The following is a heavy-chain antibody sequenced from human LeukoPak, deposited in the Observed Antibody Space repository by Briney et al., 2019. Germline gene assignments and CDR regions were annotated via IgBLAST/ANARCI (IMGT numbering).Heavy chain of an antibody. J-gene: IGHJ3*02. D-gene: IGHD2/OR15-2a*01. V-gene: IGHV1-8*02. CDR3: ARPFRAFDI. CDR2: MNPNSGNT. CDR1: GYTFTGYY. Sequence: GASVKVSCKASGYTFTGYYMHRVRQATGQGLEWMGWMNPNSGNTGYAQKFQGRVTMTRNTSISTAYMELSSLRSEDTAVYYCARPFRAFDIWGQGTMVTVSS.